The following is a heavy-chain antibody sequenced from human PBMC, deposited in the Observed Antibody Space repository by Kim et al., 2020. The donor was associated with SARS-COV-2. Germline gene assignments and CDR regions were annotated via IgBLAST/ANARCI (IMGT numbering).Heavy chain of an antibody. CDR3: ARDRYSSGWYPMDS. D-gene: IGHD6-19*01. CDR1: GFTFSNYW. V-gene: IGHV3-7*01. J-gene: IGHJ4*02. Sequence: LSLTCAASGFTFSNYWMSWVRQTPGKGLECVAQIKQDGSEKNYVDSVKGRFNISRDNAKNLVYLQMNSLGVEDTAVYFCARDRYSSGWYPMDSWGQG. CDR2: IKQDGSEK.